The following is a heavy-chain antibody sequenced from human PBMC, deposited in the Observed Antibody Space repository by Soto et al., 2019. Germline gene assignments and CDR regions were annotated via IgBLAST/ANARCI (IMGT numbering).Heavy chain of an antibody. CDR3: ARGPYSGYFDY. J-gene: IGHJ4*02. Sequence: SETLSLTCAVYGGTFSGYYWSWIRQPPGKGLEWIGEINHSGSTNYNPSLKSRVTISVDTSKNQFSLKLSSVTAADTAVYYCARGPYSGYFDYWGQGTLVTVSS. D-gene: IGHD1-26*01. V-gene: IGHV4-34*01. CDR2: INHSGST. CDR1: GGTFSGYY.